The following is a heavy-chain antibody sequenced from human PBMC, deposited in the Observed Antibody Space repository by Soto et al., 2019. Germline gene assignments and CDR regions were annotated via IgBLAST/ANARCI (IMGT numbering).Heavy chain of an antibody. V-gene: IGHV3-23*01. J-gene: IGHJ6*02. CDR2: ISASGTGT. CDR1: GFTFSNYA. Sequence: GGSLGLSCAASGFTFSNYAMNWVRQAPGKGLEWVSAISASGTGTDYADSVKGRFAVSRDNSKNTLYLQMNSLRVEDTAVYYCARDRLVPYGYGMDVWGQGTTVTVSS. D-gene: IGHD2-2*01. CDR3: ARDRLVPYGYGMDV.